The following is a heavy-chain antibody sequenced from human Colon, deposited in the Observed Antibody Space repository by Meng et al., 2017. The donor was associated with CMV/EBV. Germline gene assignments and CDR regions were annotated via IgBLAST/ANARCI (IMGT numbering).Heavy chain of an antibody. CDR1: GYPFINNN. D-gene: IGHD3-16*02. Sequence: ASVKVSCKASGYPFINNNFNWVRQATGQGLEWMGWMNPNSGETGFAQKFQGRITMTGDTSISTAYLELSTLKSEDTALYFCAVIVPATDYSYGTDVWGQGTTVTVSS. CDR3: AVIVPATDYSYGTDV. V-gene: IGHV1-8*01. CDR2: MNPNSGET. J-gene: IGHJ6*02.